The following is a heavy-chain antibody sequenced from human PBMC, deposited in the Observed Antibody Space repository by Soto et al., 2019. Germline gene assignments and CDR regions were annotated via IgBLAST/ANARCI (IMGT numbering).Heavy chain of an antibody. CDR2: ISGSGGST. CDR1: GFTFSSYA. D-gene: IGHD3-10*01. J-gene: IGHJ4*02. V-gene: IGHV3-23*01. CDR3: AKDRGVRGLRSLWDY. Sequence: GGSLRLSCAASGFTFSSYAMSWVRQAPGKGLEWVSAISGSGGSTYYADSVKGRFTISRDNSKNTLYLQMNSLRAEDTAVYYCAKDRGVRGLRSLWDYWGQGTLVTVSS.